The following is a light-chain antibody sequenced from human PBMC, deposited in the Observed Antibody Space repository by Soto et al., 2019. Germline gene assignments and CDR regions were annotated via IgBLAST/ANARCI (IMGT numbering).Light chain of an antibody. V-gene: IGLV2-14*03. CDR3: SSYTSTSTLVV. J-gene: IGLJ2*01. Sequence: QLVLTQPASVSGSPGQSITISCTGTISDVGDYNYVSWYQHHPGKAPKLMIYDVSTRPSGVSNRFSGSKSGNTASLTISGLQTEDEADYYCSSYTSTSTLVVFGGGPRSPS. CDR2: DVS. CDR1: ISDVGDYNY.